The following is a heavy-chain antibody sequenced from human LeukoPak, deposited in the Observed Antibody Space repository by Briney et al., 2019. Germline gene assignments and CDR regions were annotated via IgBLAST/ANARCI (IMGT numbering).Heavy chain of an antibody. V-gene: IGHV7-4-1*02. J-gene: IGHJ6*03. CDR1: GYTFTSYA. Sequence: VASVKVSCRASGYTFTSYAMNWVRQAPGQGLEWMGWINTNTGNPTYAQGFTGRFVFSLDTSVSTAYLQISSLKAEDTAVYYCARVVTSYYYYYMDVWGKGTTVTVSS. CDR2: INTNTGNP. D-gene: IGHD2-21*02. CDR3: ARVVTSYYYYYMDV.